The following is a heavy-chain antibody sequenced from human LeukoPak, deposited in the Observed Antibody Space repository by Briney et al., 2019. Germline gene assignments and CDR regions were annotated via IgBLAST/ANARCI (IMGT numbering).Heavy chain of an antibody. CDR3: ARVGYSYGSGHY. Sequence: SETLSLTCAVYGGSFSGYYWSWIRQPPGKGLEWIGELNHSGSTNYNPSLKSRVTISVDTSKNQFSLKLSSVTAADTAVYYCARVGYSYGSGHYWGQGTLVTVSS. V-gene: IGHV4-34*01. CDR2: LNHSGST. D-gene: IGHD5-18*01. CDR1: GGSFSGYY. J-gene: IGHJ4*02.